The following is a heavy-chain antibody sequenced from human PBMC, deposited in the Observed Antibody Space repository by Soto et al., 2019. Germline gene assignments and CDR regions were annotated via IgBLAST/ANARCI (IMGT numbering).Heavy chain of an antibody. Sequence: EVQLVESGGGLVQPGGSLRLSCAASGFTFSSYWMSWVRQVPGKGLEWVANINQDGSEKFYVDSVKGRFTISRDNAKKSLYLQMNTLRVEDTAVYYCARDGSSSWYSYYYNGMDVWGQGTTVTVSS. CDR1: GFTFSSYW. CDR2: INQDGSEK. D-gene: IGHD6-13*01. CDR3: ARDGSSSWYSYYYNGMDV. J-gene: IGHJ6*02. V-gene: IGHV3-7*05.